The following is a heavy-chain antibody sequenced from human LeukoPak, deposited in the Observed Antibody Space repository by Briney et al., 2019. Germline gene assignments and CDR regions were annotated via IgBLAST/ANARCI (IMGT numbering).Heavy chain of an antibody. J-gene: IGHJ5*02. Sequence: GASVKVSCKASGYTFTGYYMHWVRQAPGQGLEWMGWINPNSGGTNCAQKCQGRVTMTRDTSISTAYMELSRLRSDDTAVYYCARVLRGIAAAGTRWFDPWGQGTLVTVSS. V-gene: IGHV1-2*02. CDR1: GYTFTGYY. CDR3: ARVLRGIAAAGTRWFDP. D-gene: IGHD6-13*01. CDR2: INPNSGGT.